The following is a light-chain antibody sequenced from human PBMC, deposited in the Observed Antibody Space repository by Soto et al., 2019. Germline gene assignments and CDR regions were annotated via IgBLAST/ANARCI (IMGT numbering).Light chain of an antibody. CDR1: QSVSSN. J-gene: IGKJ4*01. CDR2: DAS. Sequence: EIVMTQSPATLSVSPGERATLSCRASQSVSSNLAWYQQKPGQTPRLLIYDASIRATGIPDRFSGSGSGTDFTLTISRLEPEDFAVYYCQQYRSSPLTFGGGTNVEIK. V-gene: IGKV3-20*01. CDR3: QQYRSSPLT.